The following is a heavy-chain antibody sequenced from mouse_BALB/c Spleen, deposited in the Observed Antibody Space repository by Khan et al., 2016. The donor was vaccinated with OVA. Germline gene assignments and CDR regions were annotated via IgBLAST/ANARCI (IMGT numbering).Heavy chain of an antibody. J-gene: IGHJ3*01. V-gene: IGHV5-6-4*01. CDR3: TRELHGNYGGWFDY. CDR2: ISSGGSYN. CDR1: GFTFSSYT. Sequence: EVALVESGGGLVKPGGSLKLSCAASGFTFSSYTMSWVRQTPEKRLEWVATISSGGSYNYYPDNMKGRFTIYRDNAKNTLYMQMRSLKSDERGMYYYTRELHGNYGGWFDYWGQGTLVTVSS. D-gene: IGHD2-1*01.